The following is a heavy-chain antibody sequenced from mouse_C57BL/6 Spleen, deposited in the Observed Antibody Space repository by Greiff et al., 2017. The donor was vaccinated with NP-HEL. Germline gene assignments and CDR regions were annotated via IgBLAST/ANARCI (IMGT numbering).Heavy chain of an antibody. CDR2: INPNNGGT. V-gene: IGHV1-26*01. CDR3: ARMDYDYEAY. D-gene: IGHD2-4*01. CDR1: GYTFTDYY. J-gene: IGHJ3*01. Sequence: EVQLQQSGPELVKPGASVKISCKASGYTFTDYYMNWVKQSHGKSLEWIGDINPNNGGTSYNQKFKGKATLTVDKSSSTAYMELRSLTSEDSAVYYCARMDYDYEAYWGQGTLVTVSA.